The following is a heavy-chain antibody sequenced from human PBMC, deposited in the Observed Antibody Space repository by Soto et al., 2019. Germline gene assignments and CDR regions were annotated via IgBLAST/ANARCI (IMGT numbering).Heavy chain of an antibody. CDR2: IIPIYGTA. D-gene: IGHD1-26*01. CDR1: GSTFSSFT. Sequence: QVQLVQSGAEVKKPGSSVKVSCKASGSTFSSFTISWVRQAPGQGLEWMGGIIPIYGTANYAQKFQGRVTITADASTSTAYMELSSLRSEDTAVYYCAKDRRADWESYYYFAMDVWGQGTTVTVSS. J-gene: IGHJ6*02. CDR3: AKDRRADWESYYYFAMDV. V-gene: IGHV1-69*01.